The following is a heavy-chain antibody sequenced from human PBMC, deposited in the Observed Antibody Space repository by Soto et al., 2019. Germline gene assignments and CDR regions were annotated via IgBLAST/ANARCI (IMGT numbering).Heavy chain of an antibody. J-gene: IGHJ4*02. CDR3: ARVAFDILTGYYGEEYYFDY. Sequence: SETLSLTSTFFGVSINSYVCSLIRQPPRKGLEWLGYIYYSGSTNYNPSLKSRVTISVDTSQHQFSLKLSSVPAADATVAYRARVAFDILTGYYGEEYYFDYWGQGTLVTVPS. V-gene: IGHV4-59*01. CDR2: IYYSGST. CDR1: GVSINSYV. D-gene: IGHD3-9*01.